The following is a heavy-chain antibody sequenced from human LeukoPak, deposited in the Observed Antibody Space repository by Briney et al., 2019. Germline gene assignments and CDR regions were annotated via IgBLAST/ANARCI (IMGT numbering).Heavy chain of an antibody. J-gene: IGHJ4*02. Sequence: ASVKVSCKASGGTFSSYAISWVRQAPGQGLEWMGRIIPIFGIANYAQKFQGRVTITTDESTSTAYMELSSLRSEDTAVYYCARDLIAVAGSVFDYWGQGTLVTVSS. V-gene: IGHV1-69*05. CDR3: ARDLIAVAGSVFDY. CDR2: IIPIFGIA. D-gene: IGHD6-19*01. CDR1: GGTFSSYA.